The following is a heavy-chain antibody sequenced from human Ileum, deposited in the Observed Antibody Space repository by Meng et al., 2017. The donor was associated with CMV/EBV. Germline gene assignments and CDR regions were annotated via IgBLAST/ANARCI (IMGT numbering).Heavy chain of an antibody. V-gene: IGHV3-74*01. CDR3: ASGNSHAFDI. CDR1: GFTFSSYW. CDR2: INSDGSST. D-gene: IGHD4-23*01. Sequence: ESLKISCAASGFTFSSYWMHWVRQVPGKGLVWVSRINSDGSSTSYADSVKGRFTISRDNAKNTLYLQMNSLRAEDTAVYYCASGNSHAFDIWGQGTMVTVSS. J-gene: IGHJ3*02.